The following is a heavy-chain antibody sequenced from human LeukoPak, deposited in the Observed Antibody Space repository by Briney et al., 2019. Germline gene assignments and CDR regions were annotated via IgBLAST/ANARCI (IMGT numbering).Heavy chain of an antibody. CDR2: ISTYNGNT. Sequence: ASVKVSCKASGYTFTSHGISWVRQAPGQGLEWMGWISTYNGNTNYAQKLQGRVTMTTDKSTSTASMELRSLTSDDTAVYYCARDVWFGERNFDYWGQGTLVTVSS. CDR1: GYTFTSHG. CDR3: ARDVWFGERNFDY. J-gene: IGHJ4*02. D-gene: IGHD3-10*01. V-gene: IGHV1-18*01.